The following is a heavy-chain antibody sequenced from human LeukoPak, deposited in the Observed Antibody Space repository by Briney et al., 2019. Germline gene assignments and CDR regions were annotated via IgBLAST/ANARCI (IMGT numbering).Heavy chain of an antibody. CDR3: AKDGAYFNYQYYFDS. Sequence: PGGSLRLSCAASGFIFSDYGIHWVRQAPGKGLEWVAVISFDGSNKYYADSVKGRFTISRDNSKTTLSLQMNSLRVEDTAVYYCAKDGAYFNYQYYFDSWGRGTLVTVYS. CDR2: ISFDGSNK. J-gene: IGHJ4*02. V-gene: IGHV3-30*18. CDR1: GFIFSDYG. D-gene: IGHD2/OR15-2a*01.